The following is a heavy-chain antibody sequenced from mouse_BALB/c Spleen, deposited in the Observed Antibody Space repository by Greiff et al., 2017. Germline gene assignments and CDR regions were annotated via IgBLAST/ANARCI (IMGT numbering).Heavy chain of an antibody. Sequence: QVQLQQSGAELAKPGASVKMSCKASGYTFTSYWMHWVKQRPGQGLEWIGYINPSTGYTEYNQKFKDKATLTADKSSSTAYMQLSSLTSEDSAVYYCARDYRYDGREAWFAYWGQGTLVTVSA. J-gene: IGHJ3*01. CDR1: GYTFTSYW. V-gene: IGHV1-7*01. CDR3: ARDYRYDGREAWFAY. CDR2: INPSTGYT. D-gene: IGHD2-14*01.